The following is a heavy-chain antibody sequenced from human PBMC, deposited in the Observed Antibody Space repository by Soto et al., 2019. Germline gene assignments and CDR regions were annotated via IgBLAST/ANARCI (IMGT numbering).Heavy chain of an antibody. CDR1: GGSISSGGYY. D-gene: IGHD4-17*01. CDR3: ARVGASVTTHLGAFDI. Sequence: TLSLTCTVSGGSISSGGYYWSWIRQHPGKGLEWIGYIYYSGSTYYNPSLKSRVTISVDTSKNQFSLKLSSVTAADTAVYYCARVGASVTTHLGAFDIWGQGTMVTVSS. J-gene: IGHJ3*02. CDR2: IYYSGST. V-gene: IGHV4-31*03.